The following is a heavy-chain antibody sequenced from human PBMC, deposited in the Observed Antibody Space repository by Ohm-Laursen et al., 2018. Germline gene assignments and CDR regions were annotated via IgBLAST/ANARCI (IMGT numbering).Heavy chain of an antibody. V-gene: IGHV3-30*18. J-gene: IGHJ4*02. CDR2: ISFDGNDK. Sequence: SLRLSCTASGFTFSSYSMNWVRQAPGKGLQWVALISFDGNDKYYADSVRGRFIISRDTSKNTLYLQMNSLRTEDTAVYYCAKDLRVATITPFDYWGQGTLVTVSS. CDR3: AKDLRVATITPFDY. D-gene: IGHD5-24*01. CDR1: GFTFSSYS.